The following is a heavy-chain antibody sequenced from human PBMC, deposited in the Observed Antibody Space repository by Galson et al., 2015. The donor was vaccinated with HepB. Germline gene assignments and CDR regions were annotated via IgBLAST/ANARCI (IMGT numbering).Heavy chain of an antibody. CDR3: ARDYDTMIVVACFVY. CDR2: ISYDGSNK. V-gene: IGHV3-30-3*01. D-gene: IGHD3-22*01. J-gene: IGHJ4*02. Sequence: SLRLSCAASGFTFSSYAMHWVRQAPGKGLEWVAVISYDGSNKYYADSVKVRFTISRDNSKNTLYLQMNSLRAEDTAVYYCARDYDTMIVVACFVYWGQGTLVNVFS. CDR1: GFTFSSYA.